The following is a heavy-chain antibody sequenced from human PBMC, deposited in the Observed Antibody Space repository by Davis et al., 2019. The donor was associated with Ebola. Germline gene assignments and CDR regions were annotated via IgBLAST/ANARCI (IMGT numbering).Heavy chain of an antibody. Sequence: GGSLRLSCAASGFTFSSHWMSWVRRTPGKGLEWVANIKQDGSEEQYVDSMKGRFTISRDNAKNSLYLQMNSLRAEDTAVYYCARDGTKQLVFAYFDYWGQGTLVTVSS. D-gene: IGHD6-13*01. CDR3: ARDGTKQLVFAYFDY. CDR1: GFTFSSHW. J-gene: IGHJ4*02. V-gene: IGHV3-7*03. CDR2: IKQDGSEE.